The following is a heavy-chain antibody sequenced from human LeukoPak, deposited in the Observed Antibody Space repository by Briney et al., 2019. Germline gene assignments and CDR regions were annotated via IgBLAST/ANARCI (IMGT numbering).Heavy chain of an antibody. J-gene: IGHJ4*02. CDR3: VRTYARDLGDLTYFDY. D-gene: IGHD3-16*01. V-gene: IGHV4-59*08. CDR2: IYYSGST. Sequence: SETLSLTCTVSGGSISSYYWSWIRQPPGKGLEWIGYIYYSGSTNYNPSLKSRVTISVDTSKNQFSLKLSSVTAADTAVYYCVRTYARDLGDLTYFDYWGQGTLVTVSS. CDR1: GGSISSYY.